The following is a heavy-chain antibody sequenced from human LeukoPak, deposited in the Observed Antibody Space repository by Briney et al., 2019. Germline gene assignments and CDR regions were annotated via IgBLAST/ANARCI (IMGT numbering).Heavy chain of an antibody. Sequence: SETLSLTCTVSGGSISSYYWSWIRQPPGKGLEWIGYIYYSGSTNYNPSLKSRVTISVDTSKNQFSLKLSSVTAADTAVYYCARSDLYYDFWSGYHSTHDAFDIWGQGTMDTVSS. CDR1: GGSISSYY. D-gene: IGHD3-3*01. CDR3: ARSDLYYDFWSGYHSTHDAFDI. J-gene: IGHJ3*02. CDR2: IYYSGST. V-gene: IGHV4-59*08.